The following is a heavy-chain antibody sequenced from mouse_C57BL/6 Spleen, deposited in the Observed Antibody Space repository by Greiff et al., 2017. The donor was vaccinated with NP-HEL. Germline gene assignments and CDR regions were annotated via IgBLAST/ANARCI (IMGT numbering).Heavy chain of an antibody. CDR2: IWSGGST. CDR3: ASSPSYYAPYAMDY. J-gene: IGHJ4*01. D-gene: IGHD1-1*01. CDR1: GFSLTSYG. V-gene: IGHV2-2*01. Sequence: VQLQQSGPGLVQPSQSLSITCTVSGFSLTSYGVHWVRQSPGKGLEWLGVIWSGGSTDYNAAFISRLSISKDNSKSQVFFKMNSLQADDTAIYYCASSPSYYAPYAMDYWGQGTSVTVSS.